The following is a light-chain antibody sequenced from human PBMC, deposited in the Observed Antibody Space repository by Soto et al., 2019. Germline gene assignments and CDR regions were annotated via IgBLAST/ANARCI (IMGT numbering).Light chain of an antibody. CDR1: QSVSVNS. V-gene: IGKV3D-20*02. CDR3: QQRSNWPSLT. Sequence: EIVLTQSPGTLSLSPGERATLSCRASQSVSVNSLAWYQQKGGQAPRLLIYAASTRATGVPDRFSGTGSETDFTLTISSLEPEDSAVYYCQQRSNWPSLTFGGGTKVDIK. J-gene: IGKJ4*01. CDR2: AAS.